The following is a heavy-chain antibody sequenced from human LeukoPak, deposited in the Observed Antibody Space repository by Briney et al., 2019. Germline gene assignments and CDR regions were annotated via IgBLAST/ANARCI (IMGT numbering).Heavy chain of an antibody. Sequence: GGSLRLSCAASGFTFSSYAMHWVRQAPGKGLEWVAVISYDGSNKYYADSVKGRFTISRDNSKNTLYPQMNSLRAEDTAVYYCARSQWGHYGDSYKDYWGQGTLVTVSS. J-gene: IGHJ4*02. V-gene: IGHV3-30-3*01. CDR1: GFTFSSYA. CDR2: ISYDGSNK. D-gene: IGHD4-17*01. CDR3: ARSQWGHYGDSYKDY.